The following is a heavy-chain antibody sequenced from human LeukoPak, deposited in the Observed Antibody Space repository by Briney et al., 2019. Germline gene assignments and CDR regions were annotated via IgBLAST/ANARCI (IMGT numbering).Heavy chain of an antibody. J-gene: IGHJ4*02. CDR2: ISGSGGST. CDR1: GFTFSSYA. CDR3: AKVSRQQLVPDYFDY. V-gene: IGHV3-23*01. D-gene: IGHD6-13*01. Sequence: PGGSLRLSCAASGFTFSSYAMSWVRQAPGKGLEWVSAISGSGGSTYYADSVKGRFTISRDNSKNTLYLQMNSLRAEDTAVYYCAKVSRQQLVPDYFDYWGQGTLVTVSS.